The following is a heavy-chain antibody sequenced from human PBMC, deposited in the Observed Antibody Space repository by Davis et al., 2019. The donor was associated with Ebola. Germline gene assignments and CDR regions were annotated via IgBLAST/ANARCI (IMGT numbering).Heavy chain of an antibody. CDR3: AKDISPHIGVIVTQVDY. V-gene: IGHV3-7*03. CDR2: IKQDGSEK. J-gene: IGHJ4*02. D-gene: IGHD3-10*01. CDR1: GFTFNSYW. Sequence: PGGSLRLSCAASGFTFNSYWMSWVRQAPGKGLEWVANIKQDGSEKYYVDSVKGRLTISRDNAKNTLYLQMNSLRAEDTAVYYCAKDISPHIGVIVTQVDYWGQGTLVTVSS.